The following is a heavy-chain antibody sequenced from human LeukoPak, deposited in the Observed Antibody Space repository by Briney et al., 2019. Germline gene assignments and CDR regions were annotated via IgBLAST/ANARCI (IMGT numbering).Heavy chain of an antibody. CDR1: GGSFSGYY. Sequence: SGTLSVTCAVYGGSFSGYYWSWIRQPPGKGLEWIGEINHSGCTNYNPSLKSRVTISVDTSKNQFSLKLSSVTAADTAVYYCARGYCSGGSCYSRGRYYYYGMDVWGQGTTVTVSS. CDR3: ARGYCSGGSCYSRGRYYYYGMDV. V-gene: IGHV4-34*01. D-gene: IGHD2-15*01. J-gene: IGHJ6*02. CDR2: INHSGCT.